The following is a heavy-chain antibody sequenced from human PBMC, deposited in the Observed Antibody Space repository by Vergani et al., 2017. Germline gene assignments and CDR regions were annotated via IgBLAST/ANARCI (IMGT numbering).Heavy chain of an antibody. CDR2: IIPIIRLA. CDR3: ARVSPGDNSGWEPFDY. D-gene: IGHD6-19*01. J-gene: IGHJ4*02. CDR1: GDIFNNYT. V-gene: IGHV1-69*02. Sequence: QVHLAQSGTEVKKPGSSVKVSCKVSGDIFNNYTVTWVRQAPGQGREWMGRIIPIIRLATSAQKFQDRVKITGDTSTNTVYMEMNNLRSEDTALYYCARVSPGDNSGWEPFDYWGQGTLVTVSS.